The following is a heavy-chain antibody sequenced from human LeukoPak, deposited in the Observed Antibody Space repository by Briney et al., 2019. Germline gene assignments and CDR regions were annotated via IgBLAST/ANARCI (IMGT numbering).Heavy chain of an antibody. CDR1: GYTFTSYG. Sequence: GASVKVSCKASGYTFTSYGINWVRQAPGQGLEWMGWISAYNGNTNYAQKFQGRVTMTTDTSTNTVYMELRSLRSDDTAVYYCARDRAPRYCSGGSCYYPRWFDPWGQGTLVTVSS. J-gene: IGHJ5*02. CDR3: ARDRAPRYCSGGSCYYPRWFDP. CDR2: ISAYNGNT. D-gene: IGHD2-15*01. V-gene: IGHV1-18*01.